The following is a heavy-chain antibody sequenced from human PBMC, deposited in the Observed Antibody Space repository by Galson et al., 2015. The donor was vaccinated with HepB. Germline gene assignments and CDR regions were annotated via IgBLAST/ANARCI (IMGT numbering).Heavy chain of an antibody. D-gene: IGHD3-3*01. J-gene: IGHJ5*02. CDR2: MNPNSGKT. CDR3: ARAAKWHYDFWSGYLSGSWFDP. Sequence: SVKVSCKASGYTFISYDINWVRQATGQGLEWMGWMNPNSGKTGYAQKFQGRVTMTRDTSIGTAYMELSSLRPEDTAVYYCARAAKWHYDFWSGYLSGSWFDPWGQGTLVTVSS. CDR1: GYTFISYD. V-gene: IGHV1-8*01.